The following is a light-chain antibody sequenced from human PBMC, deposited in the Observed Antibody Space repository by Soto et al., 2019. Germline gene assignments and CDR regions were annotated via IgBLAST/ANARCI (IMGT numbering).Light chain of an antibody. J-gene: IGLJ3*02. CDR3: QSYDSSLSGWV. CDR1: SSNIGATYD. Sequence: QAVVTQPPSVSGAPGQRVTISCTGSSSNIGATYDVHWYQQVPGTAPKLLIYGNSNRPSGVPDRFSGSKSGTSASLAITGLQAEDEADYYCQSYDSSLSGWVFGGGTKVTVL. CDR2: GNS. V-gene: IGLV1-40*01.